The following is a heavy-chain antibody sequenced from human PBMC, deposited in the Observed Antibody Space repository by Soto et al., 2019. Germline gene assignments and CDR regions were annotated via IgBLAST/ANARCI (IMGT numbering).Heavy chain of an antibody. D-gene: IGHD3-10*01. CDR3: ARVPLLWFGEFNYYYGMDV. Sequence: SETLSLTCAVYGGSFSGYYWSWIRQPPGKGLEWIGEINHSGSTNYDPSLKSRVTISVDTSKNQFSLKLSSVTAADTAVYYCARVPLLWFGEFNYYYGMDVWGQGTTVTDSS. V-gene: IGHV4-34*01. CDR1: GGSFSGYY. CDR2: INHSGST. J-gene: IGHJ6*02.